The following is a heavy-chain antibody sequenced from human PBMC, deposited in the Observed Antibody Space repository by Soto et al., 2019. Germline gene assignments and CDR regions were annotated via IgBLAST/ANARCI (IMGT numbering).Heavy chain of an antibody. CDR2: ISSSGSSI. Sequence: PGGSLRLSCAASGFTFSSYEMNWVCQTPGKGLEWASYISSSGSSIYYADSVKGRFTISRDNAKNSLYLQMNSLRAEDTAVYYCARDIGSGSYYKRYGMDVWGQGTTVTVSS. D-gene: IGHD3-10*01. V-gene: IGHV3-48*03. J-gene: IGHJ6*02. CDR3: ARDIGSGSYYKRYGMDV. CDR1: GFTFSSYE.